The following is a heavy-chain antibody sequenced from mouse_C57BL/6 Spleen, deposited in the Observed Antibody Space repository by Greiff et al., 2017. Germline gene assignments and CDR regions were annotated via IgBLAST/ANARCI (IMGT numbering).Heavy chain of an antibody. V-gene: IGHV1-76*01. CDR1: GYTFTDYY. CDR3: AGSTLTGTSAWFAY. J-gene: IGHJ3*01. Sequence: QVQLQESGAELVRPGASVKLSCKASGYTFTDYYINWVKQRPGQGLEWIARIYPGSGNTYYNEKFKGKATLTAEKSSSTAYMQLSSLTSEDSAVCYCAGSTLTGTSAWFAYWGQGTLVTVSA. CDR2: IYPGSGNT. D-gene: IGHD4-1*01.